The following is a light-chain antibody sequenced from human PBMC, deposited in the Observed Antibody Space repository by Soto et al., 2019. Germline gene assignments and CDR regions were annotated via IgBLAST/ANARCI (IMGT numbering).Light chain of an antibody. CDR3: SSFTSSNTWV. J-gene: IGLJ3*02. Sequence: QSALTQPPSVSGSPGQSVTISCTGTSSDVGSYNRVSWYQQPPGTAPNLMIYEVSNRPSGVPDRFFGSKSGNTASLTISGLQAEDEADYYCSSFTSSNTWVFGGGTKVTVL. CDR1: SSDVGSYNR. V-gene: IGLV2-18*02. CDR2: EVS.